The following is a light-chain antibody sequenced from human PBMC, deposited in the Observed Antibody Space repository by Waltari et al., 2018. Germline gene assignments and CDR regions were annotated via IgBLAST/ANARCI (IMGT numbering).Light chain of an antibody. CDR3: ASWDDGLSGWM. V-gene: IGLV1-47*01. Sequence: QSVLTQPPSASGTPGQRVTISCSGSSSNIGRSFVYWYQQLLGTAPKLLIYRNNQRPAGVPDRFSGSKSGTSASLAISGLRSEDETDYYCASWDDGLSGWMFGGGTKLTVL. CDR2: RNN. CDR1: SSNIGRSF. J-gene: IGLJ3*02.